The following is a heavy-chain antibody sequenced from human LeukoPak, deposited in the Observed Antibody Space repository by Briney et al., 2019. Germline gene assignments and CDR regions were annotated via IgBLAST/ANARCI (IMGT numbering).Heavy chain of an antibody. V-gene: IGHV4-34*01. D-gene: IGHD4-17*01. CDR3: ARGRGTVTTH. CDR1: GGSFSGYY. CDR2: INHSGSA. Sequence: PSETLSLTCAVSGGSFSGYYWTWIRQPPGKGLEWIGEINHSGSANYNPSLKSRVTISLDTSKKQFSLKLSSVTAADTAVYYCARGRGTVTTHWGQGTLVTVSS. J-gene: IGHJ4*02.